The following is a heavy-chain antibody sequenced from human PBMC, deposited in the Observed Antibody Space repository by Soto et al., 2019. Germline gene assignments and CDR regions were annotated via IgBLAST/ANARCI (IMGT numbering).Heavy chain of an antibody. D-gene: IGHD6-13*01. CDR3: ARGSPAARGHYYCYGMDV. CDR2: IIPIFGTA. CDR1: GGTFSSYA. J-gene: IGHJ6*02. V-gene: IGHV1-69*01. Sequence: QVQLVQSGAEVKKPGSSVKVSCKASGGTFSSYAISWVRQAPGQGLEWMGGIIPIFGTANYAQKFQGRVTITADESTSTAYMELSSLRSEDTAVYYCARGSPAARGHYYCYGMDVWGQGTTVTVSS.